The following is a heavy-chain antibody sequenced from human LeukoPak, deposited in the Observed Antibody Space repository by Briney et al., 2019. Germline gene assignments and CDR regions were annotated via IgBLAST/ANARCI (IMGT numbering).Heavy chain of an antibody. CDR1: GFTFSGSA. CDR3: TASGYCSGGSCYPLHYYYYYGMDV. CDR2: IRSKANSYAT. V-gene: IGHV3-73*01. D-gene: IGHD2-15*01. Sequence: GGSLRLSCAAFGFTFSGSAMHWVRQASGKGLEWVGRIRSKANSYATAYAASVKGRFTISRDDSKNTAYLQMNSLKTVDTAVYYCTASGYCSGGSCYPLHYYYYYGMDVWGQGTTVTVSS. J-gene: IGHJ6*02.